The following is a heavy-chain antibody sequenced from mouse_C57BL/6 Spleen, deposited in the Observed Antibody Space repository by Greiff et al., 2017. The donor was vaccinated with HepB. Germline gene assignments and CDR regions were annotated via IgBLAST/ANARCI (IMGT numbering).Heavy chain of an antibody. CDR3: ARDQGAYYGSSPFDY. V-gene: IGHV3-6*01. CDR1: GYSITSGYY. D-gene: IGHD1-1*01. CDR2: ISYDGSN. J-gene: IGHJ2*01. Sequence: EVQLQESGPGLVKPSQSLSLTCSVTGYSITSGYYWNWIRQFPGNKLEWMGYISYDGSNNYNPSLKNRISITRDTSKNQFFLKLNSVTTEDTATYYCARDQGAYYGSSPFDYWGQGTTLTVSS.